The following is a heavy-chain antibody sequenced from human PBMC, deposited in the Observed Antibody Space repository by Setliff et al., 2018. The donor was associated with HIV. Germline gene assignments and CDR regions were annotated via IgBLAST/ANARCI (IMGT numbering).Heavy chain of an antibody. CDR1: GVSINRTDDY. CDR3: ARDRSNYGSGSSAYNWFDP. D-gene: IGHD3-10*01. Sequence: SETLSLTCSVSGVSINRTDDYWGWIRQSPGKRLEWIGSVSQSGSTYYNPSLKSRITMSIDTSKDQFSLNLKSVTAADTAAYFCARDRSNYGSGSSAYNWFDPWGQGNQVTV. V-gene: IGHV4-39*07. CDR2: VSQSGST. J-gene: IGHJ5*02.